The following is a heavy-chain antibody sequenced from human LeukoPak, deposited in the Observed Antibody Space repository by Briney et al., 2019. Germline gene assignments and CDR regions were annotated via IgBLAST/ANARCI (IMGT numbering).Heavy chain of an antibody. V-gene: IGHV4-59*01. CDR1: GGCLHRYY. CDR2: IYYSGST. J-gene: IGHJ3*02. CDR3: ARDDPIYDDAFDI. Sequence: SEALSVTCTVSGGCLHRYYWSWIRPPPGEGVDGVGYIYYSGSTNYNPSLKRRVTISVDTSKNQFSLKLSSVTAADTAVYYCARDDPIYDDAFDIWGQGTMVTVSS. D-gene: IGHD3-16*01.